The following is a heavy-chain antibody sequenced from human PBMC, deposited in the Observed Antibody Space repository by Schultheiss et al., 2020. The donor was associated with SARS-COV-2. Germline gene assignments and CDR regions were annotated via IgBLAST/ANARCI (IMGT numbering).Heavy chain of an antibody. J-gene: IGHJ4*02. D-gene: IGHD7-27*01. CDR3: ARDHWVPDY. V-gene: IGHV3-33*01. CDR2: IWYDGSNK. Sequence: GGSLRLSCAASGFTFSSYGMHWVRQAPGKGLEWVAVIWYDGSNKYYADSVKGRFTISRDNSKNTLYLQMHSLRAGDTAVYFCARDHWVPDYWGQGTLVTVSS. CDR1: GFTFSSYG.